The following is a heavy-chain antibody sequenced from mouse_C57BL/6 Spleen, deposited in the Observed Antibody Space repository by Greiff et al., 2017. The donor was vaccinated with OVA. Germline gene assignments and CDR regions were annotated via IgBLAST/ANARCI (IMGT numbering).Heavy chain of an antibody. CDR1: GYTFTSYW. Sequence: QVQLQQPGAELVKPGASVKLSYKASGYTFTSYWMHWVKQRPGQGLEWIGMIHPNSGSTNYNEKFKSKATLTVDKSSSTAYMQLSSLTSEDSAVYYCAKKEDYGSSWYFDVWGTGTTVTVSS. CDR2: IHPNSGST. D-gene: IGHD1-1*01. V-gene: IGHV1-64*01. CDR3: AKKEDYGSSWYFDV. J-gene: IGHJ1*03.